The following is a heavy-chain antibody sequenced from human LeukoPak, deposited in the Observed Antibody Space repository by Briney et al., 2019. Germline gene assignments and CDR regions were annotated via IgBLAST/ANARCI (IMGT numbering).Heavy chain of an antibody. Sequence: GGSLRLSCAASGFTFSSYGMSWVRQAPGKGLEWVSAISGSGGSTYYADSVKGRFTTSRDNSKNTLYLQMNSLRAEDTAVYYCAKDLSIAVAGTDYWGQGTLVTVSS. CDR1: GFTFSSYG. D-gene: IGHD6-19*01. V-gene: IGHV3-23*01. J-gene: IGHJ4*02. CDR2: ISGSGGST. CDR3: AKDLSIAVAGTDY.